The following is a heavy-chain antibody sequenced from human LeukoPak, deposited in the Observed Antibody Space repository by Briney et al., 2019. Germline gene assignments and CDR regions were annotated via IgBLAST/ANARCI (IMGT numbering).Heavy chain of an antibody. CDR3: ARLYDSVGYYYPFDY. CDR1: GGSISSYY. Sequence: SETLSLTCTVSGGSISSYYWSWIRQPPGKGLEWIGYIYYSGSTYYNPSLKSRITISVDTSKNQFSLKLSSVTAADTAVYYCARLYDSVGYYYPFDYWGQGTLVTVSS. J-gene: IGHJ4*02. CDR2: IYYSGST. V-gene: IGHV4-59*08. D-gene: IGHD3-22*01.